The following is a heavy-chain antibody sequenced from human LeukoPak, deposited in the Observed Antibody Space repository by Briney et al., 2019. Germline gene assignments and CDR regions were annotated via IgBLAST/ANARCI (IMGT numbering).Heavy chain of an antibody. CDR2: IYHSGST. Sequence: PSQTLSLTCTVSGGSISSGGYYWSWIRQPPGKGLEWIGYIYHSGSTYYNPSLKSRVTISVDRSKNQFSLKLSSVTAADTAVYYCASTYYYDSSGYYVGAFDIWGQGTMVTVSS. J-gene: IGHJ3*02. V-gene: IGHV4-30-2*01. D-gene: IGHD3-22*01. CDR3: ASTYYYDSSGYYVGAFDI. CDR1: GGSISSGGYY.